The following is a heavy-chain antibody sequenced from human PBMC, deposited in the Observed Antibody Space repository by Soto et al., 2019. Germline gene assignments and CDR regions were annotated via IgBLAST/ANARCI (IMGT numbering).Heavy chain of an antibody. CDR1: GFSLTTQRVH. Sequence: QITLKESGPTLVKPTQTLTLTCTFSGFSLTTQRVHVGWIRQPPGKALEWLALIYWDDNEVYSPSLNNRLTITKDTSKSQVVLTLATVDAVDTATYYFVYRDSGDYFFQFWGQGILVNVSS. D-gene: IGHD4-17*01. J-gene: IGHJ4*02. CDR2: IYWDDNE. CDR3: VYRDSGDYFFQF. V-gene: IGHV2-5*02.